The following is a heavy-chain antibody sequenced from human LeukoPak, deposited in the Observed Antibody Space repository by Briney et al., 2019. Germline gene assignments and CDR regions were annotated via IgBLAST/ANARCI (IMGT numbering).Heavy chain of an antibody. CDR2: IYYSGST. CDR1: GGSLSSYY. V-gene: IGHV4-59*01. D-gene: IGHD2-2*01. CDR3: AREVVPAATSNWFDP. Sequence: PSETLSLTCTVSGGSLSSYYRSWIRQPPGKGLEWIGYIYYSGSTNYNPSLKSRVTISVDTSKNQFSLKLSSVTAADTAVYYCAREVVPAATSNWFDPWGQGTLVTVSS. J-gene: IGHJ5*02.